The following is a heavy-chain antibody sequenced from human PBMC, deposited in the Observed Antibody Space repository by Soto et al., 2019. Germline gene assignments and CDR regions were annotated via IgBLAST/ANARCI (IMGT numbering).Heavy chain of an antibody. Sequence: PSETLSLTCTVSGGSISSYYWSWIRQPPGKGLEWIGYIYYSGSTNYNPSLKSRVTISVDTSKNQFSLKLSSVTAADTAVYYCARHTYYYDSSGYYSGLFDYWGQGTLVTVSS. CDR3: ARHTYYYDSSGYYSGLFDY. J-gene: IGHJ4*02. D-gene: IGHD3-22*01. V-gene: IGHV4-59*08. CDR1: GGSISSYY. CDR2: IYYSGST.